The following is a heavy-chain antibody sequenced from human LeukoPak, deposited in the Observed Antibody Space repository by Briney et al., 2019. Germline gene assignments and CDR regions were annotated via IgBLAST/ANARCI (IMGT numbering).Heavy chain of an antibody. CDR2: ISSNGGST. D-gene: IGHD2-15*01. V-gene: IGHV3-64*01. CDR1: GFTCSTYA. CDR3: ARVMPPYCSGGSCHSDY. J-gene: IGHJ4*02. Sequence: GGSLRLSSAASGFTCSTYAMHWVRQAPGKGLEYVSVISSNGGSTYYANSVEGRFTISRDNSKNTLYLQMGSLRAEDMAVYYCARVMPPYCSGGSCHSDYWGQGTVVTVSS.